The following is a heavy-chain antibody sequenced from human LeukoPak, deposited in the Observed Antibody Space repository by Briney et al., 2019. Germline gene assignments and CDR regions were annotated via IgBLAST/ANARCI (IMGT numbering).Heavy chain of an antibody. Sequence: SQTLSLTCTVSGGSISSGSYYWSWIRQPAGKGLEWIGRIYTSGSTNYNPSLKSRVTISVDTSKNQFSLKLSSVTAADTAVYYCARDRRWHLDYWGQGTLVTVSS. D-gene: IGHD4-23*01. CDR3: ARDRRWHLDY. J-gene: IGHJ4*02. V-gene: IGHV4-61*02. CDR1: GGSISSGSYY. CDR2: IYTSGST.